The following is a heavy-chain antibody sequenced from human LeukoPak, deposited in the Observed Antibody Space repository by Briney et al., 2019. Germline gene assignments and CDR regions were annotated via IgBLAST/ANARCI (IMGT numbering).Heavy chain of an antibody. Sequence: GGSLRLSCAASGFTLSSYWMSWVRQAPGKGLEWVANIKQDGSEKYYVDSVKGRFTISRDNAKNSLYLQMNSLRAEDTAVYYCASGRRTYYYFDYWGQGTLVTVSS. CDR3: ASGRRTYYYFDY. CDR2: IKQDGSEK. J-gene: IGHJ4*02. D-gene: IGHD2-21*01. V-gene: IGHV3-7*01. CDR1: GFTLSSYW.